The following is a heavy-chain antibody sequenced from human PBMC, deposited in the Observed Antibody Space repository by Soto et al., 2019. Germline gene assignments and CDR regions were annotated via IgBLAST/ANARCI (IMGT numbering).Heavy chain of an antibody. CDR3: ARVSATGWHVNGRDYFDH. CDR2: ISSRDLSI. J-gene: IGHJ4*02. Sequence: QVRLVESGGDVVKPGGSLRISCTASGFIFSNYYMSWIRQAPGKGLEWVSSISSRDLSIYYADSVKGRFTIFRDNAKDSLFLHMSVLRAADTAIYYCARVSATGWHVNGRDYFDHWGLGTLVTVSS. CDR1: GFIFSNYY. D-gene: IGHD6-19*01. V-gene: IGHV3-11*01.